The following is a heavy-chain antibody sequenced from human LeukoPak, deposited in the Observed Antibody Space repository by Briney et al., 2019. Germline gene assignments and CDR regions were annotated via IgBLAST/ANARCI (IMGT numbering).Heavy chain of an antibody. CDR2: IIPIFGTA. D-gene: IGHD3-10*01. Sequence: SVKVSCKASGGTFSSYAISWVRQAPGQGLEWMGGIIPIFGTANYAQKFQGRVTITADESTSPAYMELSSLRSEDTAVYYCASYSVVRGVSWFDPWGQGTLVSVSS. V-gene: IGHV1-69*13. CDR3: ASYSVVRGVSWFDP. CDR1: GGTFSSYA. J-gene: IGHJ5*02.